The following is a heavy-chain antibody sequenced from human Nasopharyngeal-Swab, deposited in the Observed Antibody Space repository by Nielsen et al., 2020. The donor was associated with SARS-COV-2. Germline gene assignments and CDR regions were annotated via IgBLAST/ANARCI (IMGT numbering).Heavy chain of an antibody. CDR2: IIAILGIA. J-gene: IGHJ6*02. CDR1: AGTISSYA. D-gene: IGHD3-22*01. Sequence: SAKVTCNASAGTISSYASSWVRQAPGHGLGWMGAIIAILGIANYAQKFQGRVTITADKYTTTAYMELSSQRSEDTAVYQYSSVVADLYYYGMDVWGQGTTVTVSS. CDR3: SSVVADLYYYGMDV. V-gene: IGHV1-69*10.